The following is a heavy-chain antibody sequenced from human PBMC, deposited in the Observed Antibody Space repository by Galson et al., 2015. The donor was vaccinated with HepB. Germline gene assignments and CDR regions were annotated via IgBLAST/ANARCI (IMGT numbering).Heavy chain of an antibody. CDR1: GFTFSGYG. CDR2: TSYDGSNR. Sequence: SLRLSCAASGFTFSGYGMHWVRQAPGKGLEWVAFTSYDGSNRYYVDSVKGRFTISRDNSKNTLYLQMNSLRAEDTSVYYCAKSSKKFWSGSLQRKKQYYSYGMDVWGQGTTVTVSS. D-gene: IGHD3-3*01. J-gene: IGHJ6*02. CDR3: AKSSKKFWSGSLQRKKQYYSYGMDV. V-gene: IGHV3-30*18.